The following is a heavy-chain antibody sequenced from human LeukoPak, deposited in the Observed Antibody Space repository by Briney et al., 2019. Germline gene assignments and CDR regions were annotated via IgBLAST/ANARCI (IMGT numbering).Heavy chain of an antibody. J-gene: IGHJ4*02. D-gene: IGHD3-16*01. CDR3: ARDLYDYVWGSYDY. Sequence: GGSLRLSCAASGFTFSSYEMNWVRQAPGKGLEWVSYISSSGSTIYYADSVKGRFTISRDNAKNSLYLQMNSLRAEDTAVYYCARDLYDYVWGSYDYWGQGTLVTVSS. CDR1: GFTFSSYE. V-gene: IGHV3-48*03. CDR2: ISSSGSTI.